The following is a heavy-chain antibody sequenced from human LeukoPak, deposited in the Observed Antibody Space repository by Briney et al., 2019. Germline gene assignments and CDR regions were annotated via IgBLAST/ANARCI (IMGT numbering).Heavy chain of an antibody. D-gene: IGHD3-22*01. V-gene: IGHV4-4*02. CDR1: GDSINSLDL. CDR2: MHLSGTT. CDR3: AGLVGRYSSGLYYYYFDY. J-gene: IGHJ4*02. Sequence: SETLSLTCTVSGDSINSLDLWSWVRQPPGKGLEWIGEMHLSGTTHSNPSVKSRVTISIDKSKNQFFLNLSFVTAADTAVYYCAGLVGRYSSGLYYYYFDYWGQGTLVTVSS.